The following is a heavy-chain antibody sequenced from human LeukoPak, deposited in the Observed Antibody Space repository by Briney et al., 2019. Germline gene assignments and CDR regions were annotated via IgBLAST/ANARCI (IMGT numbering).Heavy chain of an antibody. D-gene: IGHD3-9*01. CDR1: GYTFTSYA. CDR3: ARASPSGYYDILTGYWGNWFDP. Sequence: ASVKVSCKASGYTFTSYAMHWVRQAPGQGLGWMGWINPNSGGTNYAQKFQGRVTMTRDTSISTAYMELSRLRSDDTAVYYCARASPSGYYDILTGYWGNWFDPWGQGTLVTVSS. V-gene: IGHV1-2*02. CDR2: INPNSGGT. J-gene: IGHJ5*02.